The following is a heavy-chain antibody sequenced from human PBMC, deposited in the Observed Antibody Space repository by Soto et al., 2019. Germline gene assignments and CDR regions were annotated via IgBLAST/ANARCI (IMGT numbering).Heavy chain of an antibody. V-gene: IGHV4-30-2*01. CDR1: GGSISSGGYS. Sequence: QLQLQESGSGLVKPSQTLSLTCAVSGGSISSGGYSWSWIRQPPGKGLEWIGYIYHSGSTYYNPSLKSRVTISVDRSKNQFSLKLSSVTAADTAVYYCARGGYSGYDYYYYYGMDVRGQGTTVTVSS. J-gene: IGHJ6*02. CDR3: ARGGYSGYDYYYYYGMDV. D-gene: IGHD5-12*01. CDR2: IYHSGST.